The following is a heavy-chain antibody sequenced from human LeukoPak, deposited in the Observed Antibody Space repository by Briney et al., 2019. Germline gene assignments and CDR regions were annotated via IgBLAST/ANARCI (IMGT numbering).Heavy chain of an antibody. J-gene: IGHJ5*02. Sequence: SETLSLTRTVSGGSISSGGYYWSWIRQHPGKGLEWIGNIYYSGSPNYNPSLKSRITISVDTSKNQFSLKLSSVTAADTAVYYCARKNCGGDCYSFNWFDPWGQGTLVTVSS. CDR3: ARKNCGGDCYSFNWFDP. V-gene: IGHV4-31*03. CDR2: IYYSGSP. CDR1: GGSISSGGYY. D-gene: IGHD2-21*02.